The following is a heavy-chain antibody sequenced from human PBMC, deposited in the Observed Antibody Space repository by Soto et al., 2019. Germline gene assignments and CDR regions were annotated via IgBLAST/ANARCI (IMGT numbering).Heavy chain of an antibody. D-gene: IGHD2-2*01. CDR1: GFSFSNYG. CDR3: GRDPSVGGPEY. J-gene: IGHJ4*01. Sequence: QVQLVESGGGVVQPGRSLRLSCAASGFSFSNYGFHWVRQAPGKGLEWVALIWSDGTRENYADSVKGRFSISKDNSKNTLFLQMDNLRAEDTAVYYCGRDPSVGGPEYWGHGTLVTVSS. V-gene: IGHV3-33*01. CDR2: IWSDGTRE.